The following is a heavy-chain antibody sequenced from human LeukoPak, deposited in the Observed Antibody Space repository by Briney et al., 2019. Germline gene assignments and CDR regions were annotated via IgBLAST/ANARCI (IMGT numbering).Heavy chain of an antibody. V-gene: IGHV3-43*01. CDR2: ISWDGGST. D-gene: IGHD2-2*01. J-gene: IGHJ6*02. CDR1: GFTFDDYT. Sequence: GGSLRLSGAASGFTFDDYTMHWVRQAPGKGLEWVSLISWDGGSTYYADSVKGRFTISRDNSKNSLYLQMNSLRTEDTALYYCAKDMKTGPAASYYYYGMDVWGQGTTVTVSS. CDR3: AKDMKTGPAASYYYYGMDV.